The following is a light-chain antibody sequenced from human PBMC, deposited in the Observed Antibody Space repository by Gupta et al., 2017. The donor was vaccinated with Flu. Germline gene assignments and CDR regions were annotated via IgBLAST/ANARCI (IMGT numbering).Light chain of an antibody. J-gene: IGKJ3*01. V-gene: IGKV1-33*01. Sequence: GDRVTITCQASQDISDHLNWYQQKPGKAPKFLIYDASNLQTGVPSRFSGSGSGTNFTFTISSLQAEDFATYYCQHDDNLLFTFGHGTKVDIK. CDR1: QDISDH. CDR3: QHDDNLLFT. CDR2: DAS.